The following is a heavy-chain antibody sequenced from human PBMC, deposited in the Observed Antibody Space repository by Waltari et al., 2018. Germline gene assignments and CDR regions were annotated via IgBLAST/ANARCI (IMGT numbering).Heavy chain of an antibody. D-gene: IGHD3-3*01. Sequence: QVQLVESGGGVVQPGRSLRLSCAASGLTLSSYGMHWVRQAPGSRLAWVAVIWYDGSNKYYADSVKGRFTISRDNSKNTLYLQMNSLRAEDTAVYYCARDLALTIFGVDDYYYMDVWGKGTTVTVSS. CDR1: GLTLSSYG. CDR3: ARDLALTIFGVDDYYYMDV. CDR2: IWYDGSNK. V-gene: IGHV3-33*01. J-gene: IGHJ6*03.